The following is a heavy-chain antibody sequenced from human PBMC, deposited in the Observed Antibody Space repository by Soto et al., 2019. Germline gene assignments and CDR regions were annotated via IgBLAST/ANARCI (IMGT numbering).Heavy chain of an antibody. V-gene: IGHV1-69*02. Sequence: QVQLVQSGAEVKKPGSSVKVSCKDSGGTFSTYSMFWVRQAPGQGLEWMGRIIPMLGVRNYAQRFQDRVTIIADKSTATVHMELSSLRSEDTALYYCTIGTWSGEVFDIWGQGTMVTVSS. CDR1: GGTFSTYS. CDR2: IIPMLGVR. J-gene: IGHJ3*02. CDR3: TIGTWSGEVFDI. D-gene: IGHD2-21*01.